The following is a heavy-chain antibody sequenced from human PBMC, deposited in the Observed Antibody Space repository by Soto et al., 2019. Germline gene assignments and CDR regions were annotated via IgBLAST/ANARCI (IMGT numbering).Heavy chain of an antibody. Sequence: QVQLVQSGGGLVKPGGSLTLTCAASGFTFSDYYMIWVRQAPGKGLEWLAYISDTGSVTYYADSVRARFTVLRDSNAIYLQLDGLTDANTATYFCARGGSGWTRGGWLGPWGQGTLVTVSS. V-gene: IGHV3-11*04. CDR1: GFTFSDYY. CDR2: ISDTGSVT. D-gene: IGHD6-25*01. CDR3: ARGGSGWTRGGWLGP. J-gene: IGHJ5*02.